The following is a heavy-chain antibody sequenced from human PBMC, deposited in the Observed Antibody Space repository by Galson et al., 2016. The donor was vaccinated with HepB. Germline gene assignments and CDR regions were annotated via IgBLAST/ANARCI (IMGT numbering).Heavy chain of an antibody. V-gene: IGHV3-48*02. CDR1: GFTFTSYS. J-gene: IGHJ4*02. D-gene: IGHD5-18*01. CDR3: VRDPLGYSYALVRYFDY. CDR2: IGSSPGTV. Sequence: SLRLSCAASGFTFTSYSMNWVRQVPGKGLEWVSYIGSSPGTVYYADSVKARFTISRDNAKNSLYLQMNSLRDEDTAVYYCVRDPLGYSYALVRYFDYWGQGTLVTVSS.